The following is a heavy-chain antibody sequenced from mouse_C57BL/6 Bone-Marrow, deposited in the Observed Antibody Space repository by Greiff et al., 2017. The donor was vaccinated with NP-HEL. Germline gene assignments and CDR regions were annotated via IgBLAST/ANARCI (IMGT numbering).Heavy chain of an antibody. D-gene: IGHD2-13*01. V-gene: IGHV1-80*01. CDR2: IYPGDGDP. CDR3: ARSRRDSAWFAY. J-gene: IGHJ3*01. CDR1: GYAFSSYW. Sequence: VKLQQSGAELVKPGASVKISCKASGYAFSSYWMTWVTQRPGKGLEWIGQIYPGDGDPNYNGKFKGKATLTADKSSSTAYMQRSSLTSEDSAVYFCARSRRDSAWFAYWGQGTLVTVSA.